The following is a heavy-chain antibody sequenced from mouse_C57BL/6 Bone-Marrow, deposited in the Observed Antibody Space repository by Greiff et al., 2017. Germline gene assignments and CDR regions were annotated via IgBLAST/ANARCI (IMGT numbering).Heavy chain of an antibody. CDR2: IWTGGGT. Sequence: VQGVESGPGLVAPSQSLSITCTVSGFSLTSYAISWVRQPPGKGLEWLGVIWTGGGTNYNSALKSRLSISQDNSKSQVFLKMNSLQTDDTARYYCARAIYYEYDGGCFDYWGQGTTLTVSS. D-gene: IGHD2-4*01. J-gene: IGHJ2*01. V-gene: IGHV2-9-1*01. CDR1: GFSLTSYA. CDR3: ARAIYYEYDGGCFDY.